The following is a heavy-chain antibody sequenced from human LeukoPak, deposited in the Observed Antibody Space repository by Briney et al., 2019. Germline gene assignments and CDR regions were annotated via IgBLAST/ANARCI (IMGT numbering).Heavy chain of an antibody. Sequence: SETLSLTCAVSGGSISSSNWWSWVRQPPGKGLEWIGEIYHSGSANYNPSHKSRVTISVDKSKNQFSLKLSSVTAADTAVYYCARGVLLWFGELFYYYGMGVWGKGTTVTVSS. CDR3: ARGVLLWFGELFYYYGMGV. V-gene: IGHV4-4*02. CDR2: IYHSGSA. J-gene: IGHJ6*04. CDR1: GGSISSSNW. D-gene: IGHD3-10*01.